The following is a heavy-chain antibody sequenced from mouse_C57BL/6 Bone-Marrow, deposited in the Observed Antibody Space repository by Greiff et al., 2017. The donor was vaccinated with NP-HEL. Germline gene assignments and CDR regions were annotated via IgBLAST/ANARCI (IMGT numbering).Heavy chain of an antibody. CDR2: FYPGSGSI. D-gene: IGHD2-5*01. CDR1: GYTFTEYT. Sequence: QVQLQQSGAELVKPGASVKLSCKASGYTFTEYTIHWVKQRSGQGLEWIGWFYPGSGSIKYNEKFKDKATLTADKSSSTVYIALSRLTSEDSAVYVCARHEGGAYYSNGAWFAYWGQGTLVTVSA. J-gene: IGHJ3*01. CDR3: ARHEGGAYYSNGAWFAY. V-gene: IGHV1-62-2*01.